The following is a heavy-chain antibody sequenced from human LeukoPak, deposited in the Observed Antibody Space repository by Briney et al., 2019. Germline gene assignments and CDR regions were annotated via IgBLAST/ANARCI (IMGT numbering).Heavy chain of an antibody. CDR2: IIPILGIA. D-gene: IGHD5-12*01. V-gene: IGHV1-69*10. J-gene: IGHJ4*02. CDR3: AREDIVATIALFDY. CDR1: GGTFSSYA. Sequence: VASVKVSCKASGGTFSSYAISWVRQAPGQGLEWMGRIIPILGIANYARKLQGRVTITADKSTSTAYMELGSLRSEDTAVYYCAREDIVATIALFDYWGQGTLVTVSS.